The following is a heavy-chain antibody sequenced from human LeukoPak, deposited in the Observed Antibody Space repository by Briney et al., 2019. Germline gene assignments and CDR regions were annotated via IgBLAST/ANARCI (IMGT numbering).Heavy chain of an antibody. CDR3: ARLASRPY. J-gene: IGHJ4*02. V-gene: IGHV3-53*01. CDR1: GFTVSTNF. D-gene: IGHD6-6*01. Sequence: GGSLRLSCAVSGFTVSTNFMSWDRQAPGRGLEWVSIIYADGGTSYADSVKGRFTLSRDNSKNTVYLQMSSLRAEDTAVYYCARLASRPYWGQGSLVTVSS. CDR2: IYADGGT.